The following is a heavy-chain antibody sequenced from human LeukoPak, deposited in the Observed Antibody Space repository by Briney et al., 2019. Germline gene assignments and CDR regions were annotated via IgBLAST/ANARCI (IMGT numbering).Heavy chain of an antibody. CDR2: IYYSGST. D-gene: IGHD6-19*01. Sequence: SETLSLTCTVSGGSISSYYWSWIRQPPGKGLEWIGYIYYSGSTNYNPSLKSRVTISVDTSKNQFSLKLSSVTAADTAVYYCARGDGYSSGWHYYYYYMDVWGKGTTVTVSS. CDR3: ARGDGYSSGWHYYYYYMDV. CDR1: GGSISSYY. V-gene: IGHV4-59*01. J-gene: IGHJ6*03.